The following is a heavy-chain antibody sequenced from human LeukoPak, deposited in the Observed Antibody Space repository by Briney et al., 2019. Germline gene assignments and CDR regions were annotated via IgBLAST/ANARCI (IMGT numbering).Heavy chain of an antibody. Sequence: PGGSLRLSCAASGFTFSSYAMHWVRQAPGKGLEWVAVISYDGSNKYYADSVKGRFTISRDNSKNTLYLQMNSLRAEDTAVYYCARVGSYIMGATNSDAFDIWGQGTMVTVSS. CDR2: ISYDGSNK. CDR3: ARVGSYIMGATNSDAFDI. D-gene: IGHD1-26*01. V-gene: IGHV3-30-3*01. J-gene: IGHJ3*02. CDR1: GFTFSSYA.